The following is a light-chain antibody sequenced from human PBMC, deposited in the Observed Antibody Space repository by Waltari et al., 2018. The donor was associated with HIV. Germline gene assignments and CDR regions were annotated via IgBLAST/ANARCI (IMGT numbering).Light chain of an antibody. CDR3: YSRDSSGNSWV. J-gene: IGLJ3*02. Sequence: SYELPQPPSVSVSPGQTARITCPRDAFPNRYAYWYQQKSGQAPVLVIYEGSKRPSGVPERFSGSSSGTMATLTISGAQVEDEADYYCYSRDSSGNSWVFGGGTKLTVL. CDR1: AFPNRY. CDR2: EGS. V-gene: IGLV3-10*01.